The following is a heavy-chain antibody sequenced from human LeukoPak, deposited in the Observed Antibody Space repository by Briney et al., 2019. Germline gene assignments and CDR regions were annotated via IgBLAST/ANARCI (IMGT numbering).Heavy chain of an antibody. Sequence: PSETLSLTCAVYGGSFSGYYWSWIRQPPGKGLEWIGEINHSGSTNYNPSLKSRVTISVDTSKNQFSLKLSSVTAADTAVYYCARERIQLWPKSYYFDYWGQGTLVTVSS. V-gene: IGHV4-34*01. CDR3: ARERIQLWPKSYYFDY. CDR2: INHSGST. D-gene: IGHD5-18*01. J-gene: IGHJ4*02. CDR1: GGSFSGYY.